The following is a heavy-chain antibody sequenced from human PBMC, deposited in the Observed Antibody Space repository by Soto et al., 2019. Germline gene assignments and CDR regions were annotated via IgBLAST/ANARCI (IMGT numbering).Heavy chain of an antibody. CDR3: ASAEGIMITFGGVIPIRY. V-gene: IGHV4-34*01. Sequence: QVQLQQWGAGLLKASETLSLTCAVYGGSFIGYYGSWIRQPPGKGLEWIGEINHSGSTNYNPSLKSRVTISIDTSKNQFSLKLSSVTAADTAVYYCASAEGIMITFGGVIPIRYCGQGTLVTVSS. J-gene: IGHJ4*02. CDR2: INHSGST. CDR1: GGSFIGYY. D-gene: IGHD3-16*02.